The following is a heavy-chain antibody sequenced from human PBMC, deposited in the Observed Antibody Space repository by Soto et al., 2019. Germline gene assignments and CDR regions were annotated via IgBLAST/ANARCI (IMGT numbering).Heavy chain of an antibody. CDR1: GGSIGYSNYY. D-gene: IGHD2-21*01. Sequence: QLQLRESGPGLVKPSETLSLTCTVSGGSIGYSNYYWGWIRQPPGKALEWIGTIYYSGSTYYNPSLKSRVTMSVDTSKTQFSLKLTSVAAADTAVYYCAKLVVPTSRWFDPWGQGTLVTVSS. V-gene: IGHV4-39*01. J-gene: IGHJ5*02. CDR3: AKLVVPTSRWFDP. CDR2: IYYSGST.